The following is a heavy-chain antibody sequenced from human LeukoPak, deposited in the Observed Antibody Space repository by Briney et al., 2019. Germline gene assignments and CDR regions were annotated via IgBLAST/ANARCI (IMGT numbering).Heavy chain of an antibody. J-gene: IGHJ4*02. D-gene: IGHD3-22*01. CDR1: GASISSYY. Sequence: SETLSLTCTVSGASISSYYWSWIRQPPGKGLEWIGYIYYSGSTNYNPPLKSRVTMSVDTSKNQFSLKLSSVTAADTAVYYCAREDTSGYSDYWGQGTLVTVSS. V-gene: IGHV4-59*01. CDR3: AREDTSGYSDY. CDR2: IYYSGST.